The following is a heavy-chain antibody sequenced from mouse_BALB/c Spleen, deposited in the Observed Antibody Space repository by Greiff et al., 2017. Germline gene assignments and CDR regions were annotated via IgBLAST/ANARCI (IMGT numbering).Heavy chain of an antibody. Sequence: QVQLQQQSGAELVKPGASVKLSCKASGYTFTSYYMYWVKQRPGQGLEWIGEINPSNGGTNFNEKFKSKATLTVDKSSSTAYMQLSSLTSEDSAVYYCTRSPITTAYYAMDYWGQGTSVTVSS. D-gene: IGHD1-2*01. CDR2: INPSNGGT. J-gene: IGHJ4*01. V-gene: IGHV1S81*02. CDR3: TRSPITTAYYAMDY. CDR1: GYTFTSYY.